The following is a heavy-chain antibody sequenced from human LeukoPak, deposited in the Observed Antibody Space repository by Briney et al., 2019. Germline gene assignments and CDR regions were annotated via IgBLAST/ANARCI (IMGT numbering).Heavy chain of an antibody. D-gene: IGHD3-9*01. CDR1: GFSFSTSGVG. V-gene: IGHV2-5*02. Sequence: SGPTLVKPTQTLTLTSTFSGFSFSTSGVGVGWIRQPPGKALEWLAVISWDEDKRYRPALKSRLTITKATSKNQVVLTMTNMDPVDTATYYCARSPYYDILTGSRGTFDYWGRGILVTVSS. CDR2: ISWDEDK. CDR3: ARSPYYDILTGSRGTFDY. J-gene: IGHJ4*02.